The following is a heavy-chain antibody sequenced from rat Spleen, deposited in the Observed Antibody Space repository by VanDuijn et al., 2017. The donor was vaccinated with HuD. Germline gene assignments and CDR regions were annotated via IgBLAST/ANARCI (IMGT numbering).Heavy chain of an antibody. CDR1: GFTFNNYW. CDR3: ARQDTMGIGY. J-gene: IGHJ2*01. D-gene: IGHD1-9*01. Sequence: EVQLVESGGGLVQPGNSLKLSCVASGFTFNNYWMTWIRQAPTKGLEWVASISYDGGSTYYRDSVKGRFTVSRDNAKSTLYLQMDSLRSEDTATYYCARQDTMGIGYWGQGVMVTVSS. V-gene: IGHV5-29*01. CDR2: ISYDGGST.